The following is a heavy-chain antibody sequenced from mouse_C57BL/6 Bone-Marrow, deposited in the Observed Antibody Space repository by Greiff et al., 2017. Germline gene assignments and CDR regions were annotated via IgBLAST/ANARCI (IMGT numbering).Heavy chain of an antibody. CDR3: ARDGNYYYGPYWYFDV. V-gene: IGHV1-18*01. Sequence: EVQLQPSGPELVKPGASVKIPCKASGYTFTDYNMDWVKQSHGKSLEWIGDINPNNGGTIYNQKFKGKATLTVDKSSSTSYMELRSLTSEDTAVYYCARDGNYYYGPYWYFDVWGTGTTVTVSS. CDR2: INPNNGGT. D-gene: IGHD1-1*01. J-gene: IGHJ1*03. CDR1: GYTFTDYN.